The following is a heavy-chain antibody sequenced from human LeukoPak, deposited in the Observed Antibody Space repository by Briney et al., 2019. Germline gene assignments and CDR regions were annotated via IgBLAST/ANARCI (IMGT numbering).Heavy chain of an antibody. CDR1: GFTFSSYS. J-gene: IGHJ4*02. Sequence: GGSLRLSCAASGFTFSSYSMNWVRQAPGEGLEWVSSISSSSYIYYADSVKGRFTISRDNAKNSLYLQMNSLRAEDTAVYYCARKEPVVGAATIDYWGQGTLVTVS. CDR2: ISSSSYI. CDR3: ARKEPVVGAATIDY. V-gene: IGHV3-21*01. D-gene: IGHD2-15*01.